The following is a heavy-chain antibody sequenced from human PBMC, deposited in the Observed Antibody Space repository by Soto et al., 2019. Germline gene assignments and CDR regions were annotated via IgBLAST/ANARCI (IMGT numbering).Heavy chain of an antibody. CDR2: ISSSSSYI. V-gene: IGHV3-21*01. CDR1: GFTFSSYS. Sequence: GGSLRLSCAASGFTFSSYSMNWVRQAPGKGLEWVSSISSSSSYIYYADSVKGRFTISRGNAKNSLYLQMNSLRAEDTAVYYCARGYCSSTSCYYYYGMDVWGQGTTVTVSS. D-gene: IGHD2-2*01. CDR3: ARGYCSSTSCYYYYGMDV. J-gene: IGHJ6*02.